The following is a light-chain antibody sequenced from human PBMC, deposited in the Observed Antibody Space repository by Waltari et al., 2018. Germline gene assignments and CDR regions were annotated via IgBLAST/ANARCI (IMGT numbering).Light chain of an antibody. CDR3: QQYNNWTPVWT. J-gene: IGKJ1*01. V-gene: IGKV3-15*01. Sequence: EIVMTQSPATLSVSPGERATLSCRASQSVSSNLAWYQQKPGQAPRPLIYGASTRATGIPARFSGSGSGTEFTLTISSLQSEDFAVYYCQQYNNWTPVWTFGQGTKVEIK. CDR1: QSVSSN. CDR2: GAS.